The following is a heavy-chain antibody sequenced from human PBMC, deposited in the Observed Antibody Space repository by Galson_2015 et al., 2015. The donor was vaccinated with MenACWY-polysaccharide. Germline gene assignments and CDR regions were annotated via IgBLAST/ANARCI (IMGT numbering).Heavy chain of an antibody. J-gene: IGHJ4*02. D-gene: IGHD4-11*01. CDR2: INPNNGGT. CDR1: GYTFIGYY. Sequence: SVKVSCKASGYTFIGYYMHWVRQAPRQGLEWMGWINPNNGGTDFARKFRGRITMTRDTSISTAYMELNRLTSDDTAVYYCAREQDSRSLDYWGQGTLVTVSS. CDR3: AREQDSRSLDY. V-gene: IGHV1-2*02.